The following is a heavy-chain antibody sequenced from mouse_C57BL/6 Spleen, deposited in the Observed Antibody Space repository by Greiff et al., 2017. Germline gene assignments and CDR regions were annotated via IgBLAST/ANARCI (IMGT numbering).Heavy chain of an antibody. J-gene: IGHJ2*01. CDR2: IDPSDSYT. V-gene: IGHV1-69*01. CDR1: GYTFPSYW. Sequence: QLQQPGAELVMPGASVKLSCKASGYTFPSYWMHWVKQRPGQGLVWIGEIDPSDSYTNYNQKFKGKATLTVDKSSSTAYMQPSRLTSEDSAVYYCARGHYYGSSHFDYWGQGTTLTVSA. D-gene: IGHD1-1*01. CDR3: ARGHYYGSSHFDY.